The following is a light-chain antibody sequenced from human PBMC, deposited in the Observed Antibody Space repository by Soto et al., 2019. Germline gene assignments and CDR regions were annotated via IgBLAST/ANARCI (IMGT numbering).Light chain of an antibody. CDR1: SSDND. J-gene: IGLJ2*01. V-gene: IGLV2-14*01. CDR3: SSYTSSTIVV. CDR2: AVT. Sequence: QSALTQPASASGSPGQSITISCSGISSDNDVSWYQQHPRTAPKLLIYAVTCRPSGVSNRFSGSKSGTTASMTISGLQDEDEADYYCSSYTSSTIVVFGGGTKVTVL.